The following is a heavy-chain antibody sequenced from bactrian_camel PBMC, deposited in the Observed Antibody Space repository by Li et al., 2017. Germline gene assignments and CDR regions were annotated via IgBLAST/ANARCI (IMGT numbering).Heavy chain of an antibody. CDR1: QYTYSSNC. D-gene: IGHD6*01. CDR2: INTGDGST. CDR3: VRDGGGRWLPD. J-gene: IGHJ4*01. Sequence: VQLVESGGGTVQAGGSLRLSCAASQYTYSSNCVGWFRQAPGKEREGVAAINTGDGSTFYSDSVKGRFTISRDNAKNTVYLQLNTLKTEDTAMYYCVRDGGGRWLPDWGQGTQVTVS. V-gene: IGHV3S1*01.